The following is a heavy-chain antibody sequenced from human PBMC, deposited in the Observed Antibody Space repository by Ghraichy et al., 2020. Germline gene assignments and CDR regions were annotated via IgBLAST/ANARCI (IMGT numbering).Heavy chain of an antibody. D-gene: IGHD3-22*01. Sequence: SETLSLTCTVSGGSISSSSHYWGWIRQPPGKGLEWIGSIYYSGSTYYNPSLKSRVTISVDTSKNQFSLKLSSVTAADTAVYYCDTYYDSSPFDYWGQGTLVTVSS. CDR1: GGSISSSSHY. CDR2: IYYSGST. V-gene: IGHV4-39*01. J-gene: IGHJ4*02. CDR3: DTYYDSSPFDY.